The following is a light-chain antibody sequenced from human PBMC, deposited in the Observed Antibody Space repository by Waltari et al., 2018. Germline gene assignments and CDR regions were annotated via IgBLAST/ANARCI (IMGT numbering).Light chain of an antibody. Sequence: QSVLTPPPSVSGAPGQRVTISCTGSSSNIGADYDVHWYQHLPGTPPKLLYYGNNSRPSGVHDRFAGSKSDISASLVITGLQAEDEADYYCCSYGNYVTFFGGGTKLTVL. CDR1: SSNIGADYD. J-gene: IGLJ2*01. CDR3: CSYGNYVTF. V-gene: IGLV1-40*01. CDR2: GNN.